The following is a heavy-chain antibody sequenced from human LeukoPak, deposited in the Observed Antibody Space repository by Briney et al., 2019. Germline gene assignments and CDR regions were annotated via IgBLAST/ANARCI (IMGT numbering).Heavy chain of an antibody. CDR3: ARDPGRYYASSGYHHYYYYGMDV. CDR1: GFTVRSNY. Sequence: GGSLRLSCAASGFTVRSNYMSWVRQAPGKGLEWVSVIYSNGITYYADSVKGRFTISRDNSKNTLYLQMNSLRAEDTAVYYWARDPGRYYASSGYHHYYYYGMDVWGQGTMVTVSS. CDR2: IYSNGIT. D-gene: IGHD3-22*01. V-gene: IGHV3-66*01. J-gene: IGHJ6*02.